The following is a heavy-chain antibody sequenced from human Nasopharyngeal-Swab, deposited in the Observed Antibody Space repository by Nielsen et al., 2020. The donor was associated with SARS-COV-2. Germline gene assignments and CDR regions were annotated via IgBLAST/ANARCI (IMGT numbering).Heavy chain of an antibody. J-gene: IGHJ2*01. CDR2: MNPHIGNT. V-gene: IGHV1-8*01. CDR1: GYTFTSHD. D-gene: IGHD1-26*01. Sequence: ASVKVSCKASGYTFTSHDIHWVRQATGQGLEWMGWMNPHIGNTGYAQKFQGRVTMTRNTSIGTAYMELNSLRSEDTAVYYCARGVGGYFDLWGRGTLVTVSS. CDR3: ARGVGGYFDL.